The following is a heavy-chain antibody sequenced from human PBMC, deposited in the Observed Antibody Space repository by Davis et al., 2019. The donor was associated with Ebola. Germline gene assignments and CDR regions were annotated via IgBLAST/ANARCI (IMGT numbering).Heavy chain of an antibody. D-gene: IGHD2-15*01. CDR3: ARGVVVVAATRGWFDP. J-gene: IGHJ5*02. CDR2: INPNSGGT. V-gene: IGHV1-2*02. Sequence: ASVKVSCKASGYTFTGYYMHWVRQAPGQGLEWMGWINPNSGGTNYAQKFQGRVTMTRDTSISTAYMELSRLRSDDTAVYYCARGVVVVAATRGWFDPWGQGTLVTVSS. CDR1: GYTFTGYY.